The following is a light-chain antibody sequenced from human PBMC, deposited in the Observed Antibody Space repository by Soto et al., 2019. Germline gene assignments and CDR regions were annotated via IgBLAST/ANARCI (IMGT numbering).Light chain of an antibody. V-gene: IGKV1-5*03. CDR3: QQYNSFSWT. J-gene: IGKJ1*01. Sequence: DIQMTQSPSTLSVSVGDRVSITCLASQTISSWLAWYQQKPGKAPKLLIYKASTLKSGVPSRFSGSGSGTEFTLTISGLQPDDFATYYCQQYNSFSWTFGQGTKVDIK. CDR2: KAS. CDR1: QTISSW.